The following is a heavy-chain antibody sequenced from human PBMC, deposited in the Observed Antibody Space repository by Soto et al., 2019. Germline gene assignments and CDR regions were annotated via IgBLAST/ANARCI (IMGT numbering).Heavy chain of an antibody. CDR1: GYTFTNYG. D-gene: IGHD3-10*01. CDR2: ISAYNGNT. Sequence: ASVKVSCKASGYTFTNYGITWVRQAPGQGLEWMGWISAYNGNTNYAQSFQGRVTLTTDTSTSTAYMELSSLRSEDTAVYYCARDMRSSWDYYYGMDVWGQGTTVTVSS. J-gene: IGHJ6*02. V-gene: IGHV1-18*01. CDR3: ARDMRSSWDYYYGMDV.